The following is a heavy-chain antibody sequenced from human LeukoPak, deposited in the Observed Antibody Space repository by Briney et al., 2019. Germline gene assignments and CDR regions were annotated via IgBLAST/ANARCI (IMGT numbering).Heavy chain of an antibody. Sequence: SETLSLTCAASGGSFNVYYWSWVRQAPAKGLEWIGEINRSGGTMYNPSLKSRVTMSVDTSKSQFSLKLTSVTAADTAVYYCTRRAYTYDSYFFDHWGLGTLVTVSS. J-gene: IGHJ4*02. V-gene: IGHV4-34*01. CDR3: TRRAYTYDSYFFDH. D-gene: IGHD5-18*01. CDR2: INRSGGT. CDR1: GGSFNVYY.